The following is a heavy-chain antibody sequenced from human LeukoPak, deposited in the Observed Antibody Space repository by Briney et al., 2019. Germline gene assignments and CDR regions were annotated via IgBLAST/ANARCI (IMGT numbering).Heavy chain of an antibody. CDR1: GYIFASYY. CDR3: GRDPKLGIRGYTYGYIDH. Sequence: ASVKVSCKASGYIFASYYIHWVRQAPGQGLEWMGVINPSGGRTTLAQKFQSRLTMTTDMSTSTVYMELSSLRSEDTAVYYCGRDPKLGIRGYTYGYIDHWDQGTLLTVAS. V-gene: IGHV1-46*01. J-gene: IGHJ4*02. D-gene: IGHD5-18*01. CDR2: INPSGGRT.